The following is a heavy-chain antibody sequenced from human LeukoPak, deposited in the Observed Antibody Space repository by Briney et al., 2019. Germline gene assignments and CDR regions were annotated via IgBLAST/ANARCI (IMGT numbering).Heavy chain of an antibody. CDR1: GYTFTGYY. J-gene: IGHJ4*02. CDR2: INPDSGGT. CDR3: ARDTEWEKNPDYFDY. V-gene: IGHV1-2*06. Sequence: ASVKVSCKASGYTFTGYYIHWVRQAPGQGLEWRGRINPDSGGTNYAQKVQGRVTMTTDTSTTTAYMELRSLRSDDTAVYYCARDTEWEKNPDYFDYWGQGTLVTVSS. D-gene: IGHD1-26*01.